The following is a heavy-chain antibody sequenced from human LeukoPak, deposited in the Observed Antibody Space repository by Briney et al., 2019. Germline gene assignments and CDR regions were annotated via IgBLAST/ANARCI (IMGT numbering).Heavy chain of an antibody. V-gene: IGHV4-4*07. Sequence: PSETLSLTCAVSGGSISSYYRSWIRQPAGKGLEWIGRIYTSGSTNYNPSLKSRVTMSVDTSKNQFSLKLSSVTAADTAVYYCARVIGGKWEPSMAFDIRGQGTMVTVSS. D-gene: IGHD1-26*01. CDR3: ARVIGGKWEPSMAFDI. CDR1: GGSISSYY. J-gene: IGHJ3*02. CDR2: IYTSGST.